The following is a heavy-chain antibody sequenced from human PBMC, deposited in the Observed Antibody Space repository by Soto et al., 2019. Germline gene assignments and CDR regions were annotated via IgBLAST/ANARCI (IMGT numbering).Heavy chain of an antibody. Sequence: QVQLQESGPGLVKPSQTLSLTCTVSGGSISSGGYYWSWIRQHPGKGLEWIGYIYYSGSTYYNPSLKSRVTISVDTSKNQFSLKLSSVTAADTAVYYCARGSRKGYSGYSNAWWFDPWGQGTLVTVSS. CDR2: IYYSGST. CDR3: ARGSRKGYSGYSNAWWFDP. D-gene: IGHD5-12*01. CDR1: GGSISSGGYY. V-gene: IGHV4-31*03. J-gene: IGHJ5*02.